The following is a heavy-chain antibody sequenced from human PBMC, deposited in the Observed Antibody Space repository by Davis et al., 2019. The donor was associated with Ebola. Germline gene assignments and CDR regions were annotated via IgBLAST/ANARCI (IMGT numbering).Heavy chain of an antibody. J-gene: IGHJ4*02. Sequence: PGGSLRLSCAASGFTFSSYAMSWVRQAPGKGLEWVSAISGSGGSTYYADSVKGRFTISRDNSKNTLYLQMDSLRAEDTAVYYCARDRRSSGWSGDYFDYWGQGTLVTVSS. V-gene: IGHV3-23*01. D-gene: IGHD6-19*01. CDR3: ARDRRSSGWSGDYFDY. CDR1: GFTFSSYA. CDR2: ISGSGGST.